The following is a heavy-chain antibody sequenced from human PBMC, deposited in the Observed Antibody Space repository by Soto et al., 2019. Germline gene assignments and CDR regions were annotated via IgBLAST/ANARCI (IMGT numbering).Heavy chain of an antibody. V-gene: IGHV3-21*01. CDR1: GFTFSSYS. CDR2: ISPSGSHM. Sequence: EVQLVESGGGLVKPGGSLRLSCAGSGFTFSSYSMNWVRQAPGTGLEWVSSISPSGSHMYYADSVKGRFTVSRDNAQNAVDLQMNSLRGEDTAVYYCARSSIVVVAGPVSDGFGPWGQGTLVTVSS. CDR3: ARSSIVVVAGPVSDGFGP. J-gene: IGHJ5*02. D-gene: IGHD2-21*01.